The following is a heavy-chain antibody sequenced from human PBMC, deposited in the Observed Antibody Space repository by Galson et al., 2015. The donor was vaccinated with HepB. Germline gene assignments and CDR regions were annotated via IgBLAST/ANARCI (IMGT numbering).Heavy chain of an antibody. CDR1: GFSFNNSA. CDR2: INSGSTSI. V-gene: IGHV3-21*06. Sequence: LSCAASGFSFNNSAMNWVRQAPGKGLEWVSSINSGSTSISYADSMKGRFTISRDNAKNSLYLQMNSLRVEDTAVYYCARGGGSYNVWGQGTLVTVSS. CDR3: ARGGGSYNV. D-gene: IGHD2-15*01. J-gene: IGHJ4*02.